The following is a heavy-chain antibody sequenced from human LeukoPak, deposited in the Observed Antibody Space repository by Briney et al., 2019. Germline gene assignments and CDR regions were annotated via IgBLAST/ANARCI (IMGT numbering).Heavy chain of an antibody. D-gene: IGHD1-7*01. V-gene: IGHV4-34*01. Sequence: SETLSLTCAVYGGSFSGYYWSWIRQPPGKGLEWIGEINHSGSTNYNPSLKSRVTISVDTSKNQFSLKLSSVTAADTAVYYCARHSPLTGTTRHPLYYFDYWGQGTLVTVSS. J-gene: IGHJ4*02. CDR3: ARHSPLTGTTRHPLYYFDY. CDR1: GGSFSGYY. CDR2: INHSGST.